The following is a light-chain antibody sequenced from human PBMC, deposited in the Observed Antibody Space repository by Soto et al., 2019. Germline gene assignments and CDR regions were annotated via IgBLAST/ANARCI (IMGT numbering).Light chain of an antibody. CDR1: QSISSY. CDR3: QQSYSTPSMYT. CDR2: AAS. J-gene: IGKJ2*01. Sequence: DIQMTQSPSSLSASVGDRVTITCRASQSISSYLNWYQQKPGKAPKLLIYAASSLQSGVPSRFSGSGSGTDFTLTISSLQPEDFATYYGQQSYSTPSMYTFGQGTKLEIK. V-gene: IGKV1-39*01.